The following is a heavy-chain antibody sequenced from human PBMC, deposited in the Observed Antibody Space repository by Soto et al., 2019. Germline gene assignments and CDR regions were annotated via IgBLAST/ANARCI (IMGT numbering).Heavy chain of an antibody. Sequence: GGSLRLSCAASGFTVSSNYMSWVRQAPGKGLEWVSVIYSGGSTYYADSVKGRFTISRDNSKNTLYLQMNSLRAEDTAVYYWASIGVRGVQWFDPWGQGTLVTVSS. CDR3: ASIGVRGVQWFDP. V-gene: IGHV3-66*01. CDR2: IYSGGST. D-gene: IGHD3-10*01. CDR1: GFTVSSNY. J-gene: IGHJ5*02.